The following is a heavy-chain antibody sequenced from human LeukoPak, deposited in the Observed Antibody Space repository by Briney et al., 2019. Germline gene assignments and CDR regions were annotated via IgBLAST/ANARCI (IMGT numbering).Heavy chain of an antibody. Sequence: GASVKVSCKSSGGTFSSYAISWVRQAPGQGLEWMGRIIPILGIANYAQKFQGRVTITADKSTSTAYMELSSLRSEDTAVYYCSREGPDSSDLNGAFDIWGQGTMVTVSS. CDR3: SREGPDSSDLNGAFDI. V-gene: IGHV1-69*04. D-gene: IGHD3-22*01. CDR1: GGTFSSYA. J-gene: IGHJ3*02. CDR2: IIPILGIA.